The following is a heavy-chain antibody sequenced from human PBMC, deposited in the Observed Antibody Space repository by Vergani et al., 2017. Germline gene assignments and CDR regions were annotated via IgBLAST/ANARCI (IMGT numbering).Heavy chain of an antibody. D-gene: IGHD1-1*01. CDR2: ISYDGSKT. V-gene: IGHV3-30*03. CDR1: GFKFSQFG. CDR3: ATKSCGTPGCQIGYFRE. J-gene: IGHJ1*01. Sequence: QGQLVESGGGVVQPGTSLRLSCEASGFKFSQFGMHWVRQGPGKGLEWVAFISYDGSKTQYADSEKGRVTISRDNSKGTLYLQMNSLRTEDTAVYYCATKSCGTPGCQIGYFREWVQGTLVTVSS.